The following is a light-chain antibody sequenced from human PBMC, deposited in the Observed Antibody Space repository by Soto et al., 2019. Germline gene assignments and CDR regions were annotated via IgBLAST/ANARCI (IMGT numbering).Light chain of an antibody. V-gene: IGLV2-14*01. CDR1: SSDIGSYNH. Sequence: QSVLTQPASVSGSPGQSITISCTGTSSDIGSYNHVSWYLQHPGKAPKVMIYEVTNRPSGVSNRFSGSKSGNTASLTISGLQAEDEADYYGSSFTSSTTLMVFGGGTKLTVL. CDR2: EVT. J-gene: IGLJ2*01. CDR3: SSFTSSTTLMV.